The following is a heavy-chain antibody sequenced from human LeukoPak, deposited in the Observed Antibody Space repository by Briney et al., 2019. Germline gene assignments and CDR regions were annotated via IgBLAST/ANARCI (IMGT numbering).Heavy chain of an antibody. CDR1: GFTFGDYA. Sequence: HAGGSLRLSCAASGFTFGDYAMIWVRQAPGKGLEWVSAIGASSGTTYYTDSVKGRFTISKDNSRNTLYLQMNSLRVEDTAVYYCARGILYSSSWYWRNAYYYYGMD. D-gene: IGHD6-13*01. V-gene: IGHV3-23*01. CDR3: ARGILYSSSWYWRNAYYYYGMD. CDR2: IGASSGTT. J-gene: IGHJ6*01.